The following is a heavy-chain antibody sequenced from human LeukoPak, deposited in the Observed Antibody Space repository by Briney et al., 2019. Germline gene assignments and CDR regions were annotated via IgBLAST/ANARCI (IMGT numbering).Heavy chain of an antibody. CDR3: ARVSAILFMDV. V-gene: IGHV1-8*01. CDR2: MNPNSGNT. Sequence: RASVNVSCKASGYTFTSYDINWVRQATGRGLEWMGWMNPNSGNTGYAQKFQGRVTMTRNTSISTAYMELSSLRSEDTAVYYCARVSAILFMDVWGQGTTVTVSS. J-gene: IGHJ6*02. CDR1: GYTFTSYD. D-gene: IGHD2-2*02.